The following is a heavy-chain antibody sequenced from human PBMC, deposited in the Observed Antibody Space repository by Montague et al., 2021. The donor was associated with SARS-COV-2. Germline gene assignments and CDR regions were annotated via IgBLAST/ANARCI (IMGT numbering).Heavy chain of an antibody. CDR2: TYYRSKWYN. Sequence: CAISGDSVSSNSAAWNWIRQSPSRGLEWLGRTYYRSKWYNDYAVSVKSRITINPDTSKNQFSLKLSSVTAADTAVYYCARATPGYCSSTSCYTGHAFDIWGQGTMVTVSS. CDR3: ARATPGYCSSTSCYTGHAFDI. D-gene: IGHD2-2*02. V-gene: IGHV6-1*01. CDR1: GDSVSSNSAA. J-gene: IGHJ3*02.